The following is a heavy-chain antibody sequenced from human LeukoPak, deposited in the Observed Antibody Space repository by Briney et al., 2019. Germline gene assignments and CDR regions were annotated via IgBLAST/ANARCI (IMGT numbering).Heavy chain of an antibody. CDR3: ARADIVVVVAARYYGMDV. CDR1: GYTFTSYY. J-gene: IGHJ6*02. D-gene: IGHD2-15*01. CDR2: INPNSGGT. Sequence: ASVKVSCKASGYTFTSYYMHWVRQAPGQGLEWMGWINPNSGGTNYAQKFQGRVTMTRDTSISTAYMELSRLRSDDTAVYYCARADIVVVVAARYYGMDVWGQGTTVTVSS. V-gene: IGHV1-2*02.